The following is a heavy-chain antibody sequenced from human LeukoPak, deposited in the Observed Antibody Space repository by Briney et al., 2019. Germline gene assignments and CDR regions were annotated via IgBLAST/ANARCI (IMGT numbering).Heavy chain of an antibody. D-gene: IGHD3-3*01. CDR3: GRGIWSGYYRKYYFDY. CDR2: INHSGST. Sequence: SETLSLTCAVYGGSFSGYYWSWIRQPPGKGLEWIGEINHSGSTNYNPSLKSRVTISVDTSKNQFSLKLSSVTAADTAVYYCGRGIWSGYYRKYYFDYWGQGTLVTVSS. V-gene: IGHV4-34*01. CDR1: GGSFSGYY. J-gene: IGHJ4*02.